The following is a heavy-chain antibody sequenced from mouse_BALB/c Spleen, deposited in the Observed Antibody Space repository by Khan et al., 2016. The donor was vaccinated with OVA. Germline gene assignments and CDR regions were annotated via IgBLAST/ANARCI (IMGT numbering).Heavy chain of an antibody. Sequence: QVQLKQSGAELAKPGASVKMSCKASGYTFHNYWIHWVKQRPGKGLEWIGYINPSTGDTAYNQNFKDKATLTADTSSSTAYMQLSSLTSEDSAVYYCARMGLRLDFDFRGQCTTLTVSS. V-gene: IGHV1-7*01. J-gene: IGHJ2*01. CDR3: ARMGLRLDFDF. CDR1: GYTFHNYW. CDR2: INPSTGDT. D-gene: IGHD1-1*01.